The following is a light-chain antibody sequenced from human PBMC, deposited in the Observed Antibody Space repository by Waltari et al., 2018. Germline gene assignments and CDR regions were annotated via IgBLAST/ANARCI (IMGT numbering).Light chain of an antibody. J-gene: IGLJ1*01. CDR2: GNI. CDR1: SSNIGAGYD. Sequence: QSVLTQPPSVSGAPGQTVTISCTGSSSNIGAGYDVHWYQQFPGTAPKLLIYGNINRPSGVPDRFSGSKSCTSASLAITGLQAEDEADYYCQSYDSSLSGYIFGPVTTVTVL. V-gene: IGLV1-40*01. CDR3: QSYDSSLSGYI.